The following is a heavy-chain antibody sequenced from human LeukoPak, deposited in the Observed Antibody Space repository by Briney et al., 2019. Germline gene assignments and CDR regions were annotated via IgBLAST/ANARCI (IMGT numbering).Heavy chain of an antibody. J-gene: IGHJ4*02. CDR3: AKRGDSSGYYYVSFYYFDY. Sequence: GLEXVXXISGSGRSTYYADSGKGRFTISRDSSKNTLYLQMNSLRAEDTAVYYCAKRGDSSGYYYVSFYYFDYWGQGTLVTVSS. V-gene: IGHV3-23*01. D-gene: IGHD3-22*01. CDR2: ISGSGRST.